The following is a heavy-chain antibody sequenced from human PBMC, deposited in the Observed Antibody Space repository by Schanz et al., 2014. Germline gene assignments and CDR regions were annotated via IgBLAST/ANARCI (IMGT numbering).Heavy chain of an antibody. CDR3: AKGRFGELRAFDI. D-gene: IGHD3-10*01. Sequence: EVQLVESGGGLVQPGGSLRLSCTASGFTFSDYWMSWVRQAPGKGPEWVANIKHDGSVKDYVDSVEGRFTISRDNSKNTLYLQMKSLRAEDTAVYYCAKGRFGELRAFDIWGRGTMVTVSS. J-gene: IGHJ3*02. V-gene: IGHV3-7*05. CDR1: GFTFSDYW. CDR2: IKHDGSVK.